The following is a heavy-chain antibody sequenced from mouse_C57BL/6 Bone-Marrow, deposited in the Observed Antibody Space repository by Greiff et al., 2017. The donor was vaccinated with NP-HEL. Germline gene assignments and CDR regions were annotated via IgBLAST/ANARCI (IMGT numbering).Heavy chain of an antibody. J-gene: IGHJ3*01. V-gene: IGHV1-26*01. Sequence: VLLQQSGPELVKPGASVKISCKASGYTFTDYYMNWVKQSHGKSLEWIGDINPNNGGTSYNQKFKGKATLTVDKSSSTAYMELRSLTSEDSAVYYCARPYSAWFAYWGQGTLVTVSA. D-gene: IGHD2-10*01. CDR1: GYTFTDYY. CDR3: ARPYSAWFAY. CDR2: INPNNGGT.